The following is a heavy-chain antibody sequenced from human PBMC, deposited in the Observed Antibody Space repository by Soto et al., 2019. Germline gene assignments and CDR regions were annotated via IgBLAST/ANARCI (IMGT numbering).Heavy chain of an antibody. V-gene: IGHV3-30-3*01. CDR2: ISYDGSNK. J-gene: IGHJ6*02. D-gene: IGHD6-6*01. Sequence: GGSLRLSCASSVFTFISYAMHWVRQAPGKGLEWVAVISYDGSNKYYADSVKGRFTISRDNSKNTLYLQMNSLRAEDTAVYYCARDRRRLYYYYGMDVWGQGTTVTVSS. CDR3: ARDRRRLYYYYGMDV. CDR1: VFTFISYA.